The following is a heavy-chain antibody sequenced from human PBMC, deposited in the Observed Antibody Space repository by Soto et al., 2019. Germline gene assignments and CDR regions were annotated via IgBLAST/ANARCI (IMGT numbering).Heavy chain of an antibody. J-gene: IGHJ4*02. CDR3: ARPGLVVTAIPLDY. D-gene: IGHD2-21*02. Sequence: SVKVSCKTSGGTFSSYAISWVRQAPGQGLEWMGGIIPIFGTANYAQKFQGRVTITADESTSTAYMELSSLRSEDTAVYYCARPGLVVTAIPLDYWGQGTLVTVSS. V-gene: IGHV1-69*01. CDR2: IIPIFGTA. CDR1: GGTFSSYA.